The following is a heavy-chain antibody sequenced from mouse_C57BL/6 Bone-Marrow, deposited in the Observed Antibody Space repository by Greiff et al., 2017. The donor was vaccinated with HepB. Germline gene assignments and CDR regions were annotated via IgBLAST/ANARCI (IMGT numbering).Heavy chain of an antibody. CDR3: ARGGYYGSSPLYYFDY. J-gene: IGHJ2*01. D-gene: IGHD1-1*01. Sequence: EVQLQQSGPGLVKPSQSLSLTCSVTGYSITSGYYWNWIRQFPGNKLEWMGYISYDGSNNYNPSLKNRISITRDTSKNQFFLKLNSVTTEDTATYYCARGGYYGSSPLYYFDYWGQGTTLTVSS. V-gene: IGHV3-6*01. CDR1: GYSITSGYY. CDR2: ISYDGSN.